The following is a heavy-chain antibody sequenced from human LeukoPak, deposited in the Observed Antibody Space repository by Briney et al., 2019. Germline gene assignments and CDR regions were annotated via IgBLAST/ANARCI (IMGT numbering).Heavy chain of an antibody. D-gene: IGHD1-7*01. CDR2: INPSGGST. Sequence: ASVKVSCKASGYTFTSYYMHWVRQALGQGLEWMGIINPSGGSTRYAQKFQGRLTMTRDMSTSTVYMELSSLRSEDTAVYYCARSFKTELYFDYWGQGILVTVSS. CDR1: GYTFTSYY. CDR3: ARSFKTELYFDY. V-gene: IGHV1-46*01. J-gene: IGHJ4*02.